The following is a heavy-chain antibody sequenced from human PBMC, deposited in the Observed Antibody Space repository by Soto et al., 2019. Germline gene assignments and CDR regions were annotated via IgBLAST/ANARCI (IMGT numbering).Heavy chain of an antibody. V-gene: IGHV4-4*07. D-gene: IGHD1-1*01. J-gene: IGHJ4*02. CDR3: ARGGTRTADLPTY. CDR2: IYSSGSA. Sequence: VRLQESGPGLVEPSETLSLTCSVSGDSINNYYWSWIRQPAGKGLEWIGRIYSSGSADYNPSRTHRGTMSVDTAQNPVFPSVTSVPAADTAVYFCARGGTRTADLPTYWGQGIQVIVPS. CDR1: GDSINNYY.